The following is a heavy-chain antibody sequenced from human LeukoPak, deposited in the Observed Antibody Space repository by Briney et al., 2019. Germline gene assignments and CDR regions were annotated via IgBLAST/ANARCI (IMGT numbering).Heavy chain of an antibody. V-gene: IGHV4-4*07. CDR2: IHISGTT. CDR1: GGSISDYY. D-gene: IGHD2/OR15-2a*01. Sequence: SETLSLTCTVSGGSISDYYWSWVRQPAGKGLEWLGRIHISGTTYYNPSLKSRFTMSIDTSKNQFSLKLSSVTAADTAVYYCATYSITGAWAEYFLHWGQGTLVTVSS. CDR3: ATYSITGAWAEYFLH. J-gene: IGHJ1*01.